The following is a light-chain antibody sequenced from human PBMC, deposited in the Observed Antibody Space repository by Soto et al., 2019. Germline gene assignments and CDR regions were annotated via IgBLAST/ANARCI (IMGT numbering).Light chain of an antibody. CDR1: SSNIGVGYE. J-gene: IGLJ2*01. CDR3: QSYDSRLSSVV. Sequence: QAVVTQPPSVSGAPGQGVTISCTGGSSNIGVGYEVHWYQQLPGTAPKLLIYDNSDRPSGVPDRFSGSKSGTSASLAITGLQAEDEADYYCQSYDSRLSSVVFGGGTQLTVL. V-gene: IGLV1-40*01. CDR2: DNS.